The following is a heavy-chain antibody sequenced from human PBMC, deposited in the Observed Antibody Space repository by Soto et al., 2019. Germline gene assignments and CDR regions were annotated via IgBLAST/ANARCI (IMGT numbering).Heavy chain of an antibody. CDR1: GGSISSGGYY. V-gene: IGHV4-31*03. CDR3: ARSAAGKGSASDY. D-gene: IGHD6-13*01. CDR2: IYYSGST. J-gene: IGHJ4*02. Sequence: PSETPSLTCTVSGGSISSGGYYWSWIRQHPGKGLEWIGYIYYSGSTYYNPSLKSRVTISVDTSKNQFSLKLSSVTAADTAVYYCARSAAGKGSASDYWGQGTLVTVSS.